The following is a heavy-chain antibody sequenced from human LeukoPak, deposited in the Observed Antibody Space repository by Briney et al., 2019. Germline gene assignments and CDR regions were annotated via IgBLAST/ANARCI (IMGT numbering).Heavy chain of an antibody. Sequence: GGSLRLSCAASGFTVSSNYMSWVRQAPGKGLEWVSVIYSGGSTYYADSVKGRFTISRDNSKNTLYLQMNSLRAEDTAVYYCARGRDYNSGWYERDWGQGTLVTVSS. J-gene: IGHJ4*02. CDR2: IYSGGST. V-gene: IGHV3-53*01. D-gene: IGHD6-19*01. CDR1: GFTVSSNY. CDR3: ARGRDYNSGWYERD.